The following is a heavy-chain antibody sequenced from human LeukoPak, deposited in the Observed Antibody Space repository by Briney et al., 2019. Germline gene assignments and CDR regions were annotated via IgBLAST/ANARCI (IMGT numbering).Heavy chain of an antibody. CDR1: GDSVSSNSVT. CDR2: TYYRSTWYN. CDR3: ARESGGRVSMGD. J-gene: IGHJ4*02. Sequence: SQTLSLTCAISGDSVSSNSVTWNWIRQSPSRGLEWLGRTYYRSTWYNDYAVSVRGRITVNPDTSKNQFSLQLNSVTPEDTAVYYCARESGGRVSMGDWGQGTLVTVSS. V-gene: IGHV6-1*01. D-gene: IGHD3-16*01.